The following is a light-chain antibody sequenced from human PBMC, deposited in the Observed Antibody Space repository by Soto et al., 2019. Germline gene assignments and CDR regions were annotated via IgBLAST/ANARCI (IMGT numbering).Light chain of an antibody. Sequence: QSVLTQPPSASGTPGQRITISCSGSSSNIGSNIVNWYQQLPGTAPKLLIYSHNQRPSGVPERFSGSKSGPSASLAIGGLYAEVGADYYWAAWDDSLTAVVFGGGTKLP. CDR3: AAWDDSLTAVV. V-gene: IGLV1-44*01. CDR2: SHN. J-gene: IGLJ2*01. CDR1: SSNIGSNI.